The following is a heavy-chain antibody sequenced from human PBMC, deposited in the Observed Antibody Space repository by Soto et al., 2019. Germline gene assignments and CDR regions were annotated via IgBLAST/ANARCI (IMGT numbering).Heavy chain of an antibody. D-gene: IGHD3-3*01. Sequence: GSLRLSCAASGFTFSSYAMHWVRQAPGKGLEWVAVISYDGSNKYYADSVKGRFTISRDNSKNTLYLQMNSLRAEDTAVYYCARDPGGTDFPESTYYFDDCGQGT. J-gene: IGHJ4*02. V-gene: IGHV3-30-3*01. CDR3: ARDPGGTDFPESTYYFDD. CDR1: GFTFSSYA. CDR2: ISYDGSNK.